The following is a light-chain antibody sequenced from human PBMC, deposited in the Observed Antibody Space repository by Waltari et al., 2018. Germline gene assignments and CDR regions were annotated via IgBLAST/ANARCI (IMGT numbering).Light chain of an antibody. CDR3: SSYTSSTTAYV. CDR2: DVS. V-gene: IGLV2-14*01. J-gene: IGLJ1*01. Sequence: QSALTQPASVSGSPGQSITISCTGTSTDVGGYDYVSWYQQHPGKAPRLMLFDVSKRPSWVSYRFPGSKSGNTAALAISGLQAEDEADYYCSSYTSSTTAYVFGTGTKVTIL. CDR1: STDVGGYDY.